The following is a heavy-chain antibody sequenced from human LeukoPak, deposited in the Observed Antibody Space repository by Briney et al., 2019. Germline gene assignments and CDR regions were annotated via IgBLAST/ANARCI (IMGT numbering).Heavy chain of an antibody. Sequence: SVKVSCKASGGTFISYAITWARQAPGQGLECMGGIIPIFGTANYAQKFQGRVTITADESASTVYLELSSLRSDDTAVYYCARGIRGTRDHSYYYMDVWGKGTTVTVSS. CDR2: IIPIFGTA. CDR1: GGTFISYA. D-gene: IGHD3-10*01. V-gene: IGHV1-69*13. CDR3: ARGIRGTRDHSYYYMDV. J-gene: IGHJ6*03.